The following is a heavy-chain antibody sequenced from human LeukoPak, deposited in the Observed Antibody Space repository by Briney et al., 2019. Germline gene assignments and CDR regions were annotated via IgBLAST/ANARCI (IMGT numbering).Heavy chain of an antibody. CDR3: ARGLVIAVAGWGPWELPPAGYDY. CDR2: IYHSGRT. D-gene: IGHD6-19*01. J-gene: IGHJ4*02. CDR1: GDSISSSNW. Sequence: SETLSLTCTVSGDSISSSNWWSWVRQPPGKGREWIGEIYHSGRTNYNPSRKSRLTILVEKYKNQFSLKLSSVTAADTAVYYCARGLVIAVAGWGPWELPPAGYDYWGQGTLVTVSS. V-gene: IGHV4-4*02.